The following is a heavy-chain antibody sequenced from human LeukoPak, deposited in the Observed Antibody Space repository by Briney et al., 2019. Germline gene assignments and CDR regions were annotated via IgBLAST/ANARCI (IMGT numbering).Heavy chain of an antibody. J-gene: IGHJ3*02. V-gene: IGHV4-4*02. Sequence: PSETLSLACAVSGGSISSSNWWSWVRQPPGKGLGWIGEIYHSGSTNYNPSLKSRVTISVDKSKNQFSLKLSSVTAADTAVYYCASGNYYDSSGAFDIWGQGTMVTVSS. CDR1: GGSISSSNW. CDR2: IYHSGST. D-gene: IGHD3-22*01. CDR3: ASGNYYDSSGAFDI.